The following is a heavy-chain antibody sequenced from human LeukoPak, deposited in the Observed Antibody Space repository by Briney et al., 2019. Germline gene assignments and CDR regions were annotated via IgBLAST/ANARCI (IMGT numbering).Heavy chain of an antibody. J-gene: IGHJ6*03. D-gene: IGHD1-1*01. V-gene: IGHV4-39*01. Sequence: SETLSLTCAVYGGSFSGYYWGWIRQPPGKGLEWIGSIYYSGSTYYNPSLKSRVTISVDTSKNQFSLKLSSVTAADTAVYYCARCTIAQLNYYMDVWGKGTTVTISS. CDR3: ARCTIAQLNYYMDV. CDR1: GGSFSGYY. CDR2: IYYSGST.